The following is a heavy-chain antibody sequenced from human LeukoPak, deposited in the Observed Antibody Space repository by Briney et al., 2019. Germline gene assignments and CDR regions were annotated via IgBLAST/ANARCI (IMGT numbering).Heavy chain of an antibody. Sequence: GRSLRLSCAASGFTFSSYAMHWVRQAPGKGLEWVAVISYDGSSKYYADSVKGRFTTSRDNSKNTLYLQMNSLRAEDTAVYYCARDSDPSIIVLMVYTIHGPGDYWGQGTLVTVSS. V-gene: IGHV3-30-3*01. CDR2: ISYDGSSK. J-gene: IGHJ4*02. CDR3: ARDSDPSIIVLMVYTIHGPGDY. CDR1: GFTFSSYA. D-gene: IGHD2-8*01.